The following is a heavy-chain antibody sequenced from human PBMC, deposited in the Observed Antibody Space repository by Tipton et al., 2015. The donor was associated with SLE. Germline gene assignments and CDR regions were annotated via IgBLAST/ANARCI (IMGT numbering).Heavy chain of an antibody. Sequence: TLSLTCTVSGGSISSNGYYWTWIRQHPGEGLEWIAYIYYSGTTYYNPSLKSRVTISVDTSKNQFSLKLSSVIAADTAVYFCARDGKPGIPYKYYAMDVWGQGSTVTVSS. CDR1: GGSISSNGYY. D-gene: IGHD2-2*02. V-gene: IGHV4-31*03. CDR3: ARDGKPGIPYKYYAMDV. CDR2: IYYSGTT. J-gene: IGHJ6*02.